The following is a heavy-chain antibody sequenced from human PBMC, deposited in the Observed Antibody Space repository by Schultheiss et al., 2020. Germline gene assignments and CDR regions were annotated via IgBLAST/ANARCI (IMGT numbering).Heavy chain of an antibody. J-gene: IGHJ6*02. CDR1: GGSFSGYY. CDR3: ARGLKLVSVRVYYYYGMDV. Sequence: SATVSLTCAVYGGSFSGYYWSWIRQPPGKGLEWIGEINHSGSTNYNPSLKSRVTISVDTSKNQFSLKLSSVTAADTAVYYCARGLKLVSVRVYYYYGMDVWGRGTTVTV. D-gene: IGHD1-1*01. V-gene: IGHV4-34*01. CDR2: INHSGST.